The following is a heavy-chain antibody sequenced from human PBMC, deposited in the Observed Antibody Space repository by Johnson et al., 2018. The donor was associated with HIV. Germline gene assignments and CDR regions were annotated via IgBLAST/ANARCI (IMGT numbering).Heavy chain of an antibody. J-gene: IGHJ3*02. CDR3: LIRDAFDI. CDR1: GFTFSSYG. V-gene: IGHV3-30*02. D-gene: IGHD2-8*01. Sequence: QVQLVESGGGVVQPGGSLRLSCAASGFTFSSYGMHWVRQAPGKGLEWVAFIRYDGSNKYFADSVKGRFTISRDNSKNTVYLQMNSLRAEDTAVYYCLIRDAFDIWGQVTMVTVSS. CDR2: IRYDGSNK.